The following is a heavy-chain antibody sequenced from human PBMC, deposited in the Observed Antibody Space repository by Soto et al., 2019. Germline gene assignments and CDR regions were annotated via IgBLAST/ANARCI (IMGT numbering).Heavy chain of an antibody. D-gene: IGHD5-12*01. Sequence: PGESLKISCKASGYSFTSYWISWVRQMPGKGLEWMGRINPTDSYTNYSPSFQGHVTISVDKSIRTAYLQWRSLKASDTAMYHCARRSGGYENYWGQGTLVTVSS. CDR2: INPTDSYT. V-gene: IGHV5-10-1*01. J-gene: IGHJ4*02. CDR3: ARRSGGYENY. CDR1: GYSFTSYW.